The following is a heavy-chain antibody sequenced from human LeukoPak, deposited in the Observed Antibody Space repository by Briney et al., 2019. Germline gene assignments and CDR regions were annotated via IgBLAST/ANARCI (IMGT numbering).Heavy chain of an antibody. Sequence: GGSLRLSCEVSGFTFSSYFMSWVRQAPGKGLEWVANIKQDDSKRSYADSVKGRFIISRDNVKRSVYLQMNSLRAEDTAVYYCARARRTLYSGYDHDAFDIWGQGTMVTVSS. CDR3: ARARRTLYSGYDHDAFDI. V-gene: IGHV3-7*01. CDR2: IKQDDSKR. D-gene: IGHD5-12*01. CDR1: GFTFSSYF. J-gene: IGHJ3*02.